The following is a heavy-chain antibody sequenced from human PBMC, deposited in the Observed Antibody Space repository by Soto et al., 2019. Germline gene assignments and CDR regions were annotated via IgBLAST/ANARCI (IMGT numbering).Heavy chain of an antibody. V-gene: IGHV1-3*01. D-gene: IGHD2-8*01. CDR2: INAGNGNT. J-gene: IGHJ6*03. CDR1: GYTFTSYA. CDR3: AREVYCTNGVCFGLYYYYYMDV. Sequence: ASVKVSCKASGYTFTSYAMHWVRQAPGQRLERMGWINAGNGNTKYSQKFQGRVTITRDTSASTAYMELSSLRSEDTAVYYCAREVYCTNGVCFGLYYYYYMDVWGKGTTVTVSS.